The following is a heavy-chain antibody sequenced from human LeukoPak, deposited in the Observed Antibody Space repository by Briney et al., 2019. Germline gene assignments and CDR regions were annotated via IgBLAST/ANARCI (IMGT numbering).Heavy chain of an antibody. CDR2: MSGSGGTT. J-gene: IGHJ4*02. D-gene: IGHD3-10*01. CDR3: AKGEGFGESPLDS. CDR1: GFTFSASW. V-gene: IGHV3-23*01. Sequence: GGSLRLSCAASGFTFSASWMTWVRQAPGKGLAWTSAMSGSGGTTYYADSVKGRFTISRDNSKNTVSLQMNSLRVADTAVYYCAKGEGFGESPLDSWGQGTLVTVSS.